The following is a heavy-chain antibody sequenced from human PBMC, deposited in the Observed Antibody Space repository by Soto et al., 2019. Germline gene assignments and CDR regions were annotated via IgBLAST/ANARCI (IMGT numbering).Heavy chain of an antibody. CDR1: GGSISSGGYY. D-gene: IGHD4-17*01. V-gene: IGHV4-31*03. CDR3: VRDRPSGQIDYGDYVPFDY. CDR2: IYYSGST. J-gene: IGHJ4*02. Sequence: QVQLQESGPGLVKPSQTLSLTCTVSGGSISSGGYYWSWIRQHPGKGLEWIGYIYYSGSTYYNPSLKSRVTISVDTSKNQFSLKLSSVTAADTAVYYCVRDRPSGQIDYGDYVPFDYWGQGTLVTVSS.